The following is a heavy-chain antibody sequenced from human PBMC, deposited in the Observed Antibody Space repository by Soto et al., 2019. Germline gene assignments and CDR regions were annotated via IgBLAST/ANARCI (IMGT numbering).Heavy chain of an antibody. J-gene: IGHJ4*02. CDR2: IKEDGSEK. CDR3: ARGRALHR. V-gene: IGHV3-7*04. Sequence: GGSLRLSCAASGFTFRDSFMSWVRQAPGKGLEWVANIKEDGSEKYYADSVRGRFTISRDNAKDSLSLQMNSLRGDDTAVYFCARGRALHRWGQGTLVTVSS. CDR1: GFTFRDSF.